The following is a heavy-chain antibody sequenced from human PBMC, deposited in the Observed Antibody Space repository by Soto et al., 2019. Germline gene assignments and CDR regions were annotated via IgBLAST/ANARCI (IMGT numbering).Heavy chain of an antibody. CDR1: GYSFTSYW. J-gene: IGHJ6*02. CDR3: ARVACSSTSCHYYYGMDV. Sequence: GESRKISFKGSGYSFTSYWIGWVRRMPGKGLEWMGIICPGDCDTRYSPSFQGQVTISADKSISTAYMQWSSLKASDTAMYYCARVACSSTSCHYYYGMDVWGQGTTVTVSS. CDR2: ICPGDCDT. V-gene: IGHV5-51*01. D-gene: IGHD2-2*01.